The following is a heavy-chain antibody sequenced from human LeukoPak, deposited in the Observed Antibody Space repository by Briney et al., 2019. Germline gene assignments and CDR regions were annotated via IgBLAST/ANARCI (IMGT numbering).Heavy chain of an antibody. V-gene: IGHV7-4-1*02. Sequence: ASVKVSCKASGYTFTGYYMHWVRQAPGQGLEWMGWINTNTGNPTYAQGFTGRFVFSLDTSVSTAYLQISSLKAEDTAVYYCARTDLPALFYDILTGYPDYAFDIWGQGTMVTVSS. D-gene: IGHD3-9*01. J-gene: IGHJ3*02. CDR3: ARTDLPALFYDILTGYPDYAFDI. CDR1: GYTFTGYY. CDR2: INTNTGNP.